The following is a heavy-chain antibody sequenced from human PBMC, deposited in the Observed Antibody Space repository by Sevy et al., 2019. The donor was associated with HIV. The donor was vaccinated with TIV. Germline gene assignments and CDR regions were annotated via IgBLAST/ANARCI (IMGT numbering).Heavy chain of an antibody. CDR2: INHSGST. Sequence: SETLSLTCAVYGGSFSGYYWSWIRQPPGKGLEWIGEINHSGSTNYNPSLKSRVTISVDTSKNQFSLKLSSVTAADTAVYYCGRGGFYYDSSGYPEYFQHWGQGTLVTVSS. V-gene: IGHV4-34*01. CDR1: GGSFSGYY. D-gene: IGHD3-22*01. CDR3: GRGGFYYDSSGYPEYFQH. J-gene: IGHJ1*01.